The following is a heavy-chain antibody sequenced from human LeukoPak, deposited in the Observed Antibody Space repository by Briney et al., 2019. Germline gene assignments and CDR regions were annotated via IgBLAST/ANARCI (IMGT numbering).Heavy chain of an antibody. CDR2: IYYSGST. J-gene: IGHJ4*02. CDR3: ARVVAAGTNYFDY. D-gene: IGHD6-13*01. V-gene: IGHV4-59*01. Sequence: SETLSLTCTVSGGSISSDYWSWIRQPPGKGLEWIGYIYYSGSTNYNPSLKSRVTISVDTSKNQFSLKLSSVTAADTAVYYCARVVAAGTNYFDYWGQGTLVTVSS. CDR1: GGSISSDY.